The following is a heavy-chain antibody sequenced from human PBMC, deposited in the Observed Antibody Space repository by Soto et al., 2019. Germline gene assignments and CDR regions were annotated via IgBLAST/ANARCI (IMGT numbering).Heavy chain of an antibody. Sequence: SVKVSCKVSGSRFSNYVISWVRQAPGHGLEWLGRIIPILNSTKYAQNFQGRVTITADKSTSTASLELSSLRSDDTAVYYCAREGRGKKAGYNGLVSLGYWGQGTLVTVSS. V-gene: IGHV1-69*10. CDR2: IIPILNST. CDR1: GSRFSNYV. J-gene: IGHJ4*02. CDR3: AREGRGKKAGYNGLVSLGY. D-gene: IGHD2-2*02.